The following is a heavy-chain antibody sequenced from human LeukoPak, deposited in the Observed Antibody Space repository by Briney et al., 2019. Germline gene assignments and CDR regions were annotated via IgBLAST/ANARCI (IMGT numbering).Heavy chain of an antibody. J-gene: IGHJ4*02. CDR1: GGSISSYY. CDR2: IYYSGST. Sequence: PSETLSLTCTVSGGSISSYYWSWIRQPPGKGLEWVGYIYYSGSTNYNPSLKSRVNISVDKSKKQFSLKLSSVTAPDTAVYYCARGLYDYVWGSYRENYYFDYWGQGTLVTVSS. CDR3: ARGLYDYVWGSYRENYYFDY. D-gene: IGHD3-16*02. V-gene: IGHV4-59*01.